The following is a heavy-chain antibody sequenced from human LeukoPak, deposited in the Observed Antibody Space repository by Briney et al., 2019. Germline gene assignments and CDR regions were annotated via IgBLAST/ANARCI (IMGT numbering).Heavy chain of an antibody. Sequence: ASVKVSCKVSGYTLTELSMHWVRQAPGKGLEWMGGFDPEDGETIYAQKFQGRVTMTEDTSTDTAYMELSSLRSEDTAVYYCATATYYYGSGSYTYYYYHYMDVWGKGTTVTVSS. D-gene: IGHD3-10*01. V-gene: IGHV1-24*01. CDR3: ATATYYYGSGSYTYYYYHYMDV. CDR2: FDPEDGET. J-gene: IGHJ6*03. CDR1: GYTLTELS.